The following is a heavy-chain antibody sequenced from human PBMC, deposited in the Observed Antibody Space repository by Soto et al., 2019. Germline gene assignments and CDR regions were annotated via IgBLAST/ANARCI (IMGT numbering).Heavy chain of an antibody. CDR2: IIPIFGTA. Sequence: SVKVSCKASGGTFSSYAISWVRQAPGQGLEWMGGIIPIFGTANYAQKFQGRVTITADESTSTAYMELSSLRSEDTAAYYCARVNPDIVVVPAATYYYYYGMDVWGQGTTVTVSS. V-gene: IGHV1-69*13. CDR1: GGTFSSYA. D-gene: IGHD2-2*01. J-gene: IGHJ6*02. CDR3: ARVNPDIVVVPAATYYYYYGMDV.